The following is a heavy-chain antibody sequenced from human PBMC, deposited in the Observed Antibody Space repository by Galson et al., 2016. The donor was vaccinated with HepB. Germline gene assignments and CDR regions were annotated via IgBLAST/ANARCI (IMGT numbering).Heavy chain of an antibody. CDR2: INPNSGVT. CDR1: GYTFSGFY. J-gene: IGHJ4*02. D-gene: IGHD4-17*01. Sequence: QSGAEVKKPGESLKISCKASGYTFSGFYIHWVRQAPGQGLEWMGWINPNSGVTTYAQKSQGRVTMTRDTSISTVYMELSSLRSDDTAMYYCAREAKPYGDIDSWGQGTLVIVSS. V-gene: IGHV1-2*02. CDR3: AREAKPYGDIDS.